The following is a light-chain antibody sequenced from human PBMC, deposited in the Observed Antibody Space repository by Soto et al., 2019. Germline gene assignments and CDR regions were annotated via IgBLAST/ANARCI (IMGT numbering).Light chain of an antibody. CDR1: QDVGSS. Sequence: EIVLTQSPATLSVFPGERATLSCRASQDVGSSLAWYQQRPGQAPRLLISGASTRASGIPARVSGSGFGTEFTLTISSLQSDDSAVYYCHQYDSWPRTFGQGTKVDIK. V-gene: IGKV3-15*01. CDR3: HQYDSWPRT. CDR2: GAS. J-gene: IGKJ1*01.